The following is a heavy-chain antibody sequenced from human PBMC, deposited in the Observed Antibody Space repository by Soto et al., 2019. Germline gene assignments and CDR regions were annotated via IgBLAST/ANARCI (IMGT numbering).Heavy chain of an antibody. Sequence: SETLSLTCAVYGGSFSGYYWSWICQPPGKGLEWIGEINHSGSTNYNPSLKSRVTISVDTSKNQFSLKLSSVTAADTAVYYCASQILYYMDVWGKGTTVTVSS. V-gene: IGHV4-34*01. CDR3: ASQILYYMDV. CDR2: INHSGST. CDR1: GGSFSGYY. D-gene: IGHD2-15*01. J-gene: IGHJ6*03.